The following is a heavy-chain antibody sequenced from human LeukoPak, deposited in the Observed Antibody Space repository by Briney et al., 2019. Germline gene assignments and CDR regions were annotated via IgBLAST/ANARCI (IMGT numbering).Heavy chain of an antibody. CDR2: ISGSGGTT. CDR1: GFTFSSYG. V-gene: IGHV3-23*01. Sequence: GRSLRLSCAASGFTFSSYGMTWVRQAPGKGLEWVSSISGSGGTTYYADSVKGRFTISRDNSKNTLYLHMHSLRADDTALYYCAKDLHGAFDYWGQGILVTVSS. D-gene: IGHD3-10*01. CDR3: AKDLHGAFDY. J-gene: IGHJ4*02.